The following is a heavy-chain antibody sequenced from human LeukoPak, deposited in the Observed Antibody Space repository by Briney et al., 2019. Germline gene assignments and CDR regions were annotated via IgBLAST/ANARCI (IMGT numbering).Heavy chain of an antibody. J-gene: IGHJ4*02. V-gene: IGHV3-33*01. CDR1: GFTFSDYG. Sequence: GGSLRLSCAASGFTFSDYGMHWVRQAPGKGLEWVALIFYDGSNKYYADSVKGRFTISRYNSRNTLYLQMNSLSVEETAVYYCTRDRATRYFDYWGQGTLVTVSS. CDR2: IFYDGSNK. D-gene: IGHD2-15*01. CDR3: TRDRATRYFDY.